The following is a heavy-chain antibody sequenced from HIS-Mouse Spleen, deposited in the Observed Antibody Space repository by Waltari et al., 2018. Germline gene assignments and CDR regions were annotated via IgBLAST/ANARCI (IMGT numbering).Heavy chain of an antibody. V-gene: IGHV4-39*07. CDR3: AREIPYSSSWYDWYFDL. J-gene: IGHJ2*01. Sequence: LQLQGSGPGLVKPSGTLSPTCPGPCCSHRSSRYFLGWVRQPPGKGLEWIGSIYYSGSTYYNPSLKSRVTISVDTSKNQFSLKLSSVTAADTAVYYCAREIPYSSSWYDWYFDLWGRGTLVTVSS. D-gene: IGHD6-13*01. CDR2: IYYSGST. CDR1: CCSHRSSRYF.